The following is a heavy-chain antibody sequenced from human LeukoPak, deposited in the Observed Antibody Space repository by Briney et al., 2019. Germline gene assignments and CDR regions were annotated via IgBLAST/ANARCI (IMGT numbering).Heavy chain of an antibody. CDR2: IYTSGST. CDR1: GGSISSGSYY. V-gene: IGHV4-61*02. J-gene: IGHJ3*02. D-gene: IGHD3-22*01. Sequence: SETLSLTCTVSGGSISSGSYYWSWIRQPAGKGLEWIGRIYTSGSTNYNPSLKSRVTISVDTSKNQFSLKLSSVTVADTAMYYCARAGYYDSSGYAFDIWGQGTMVTVSS. CDR3: ARAGYYDSSGYAFDI.